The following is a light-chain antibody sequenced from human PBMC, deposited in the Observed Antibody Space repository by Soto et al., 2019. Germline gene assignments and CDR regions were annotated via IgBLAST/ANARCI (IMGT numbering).Light chain of an antibody. V-gene: IGLV2-11*01. J-gene: IGLJ1*01. Sequence: QSVLTQPRSVSESPGQSVTISCTGTSSVVGDYNYVSWYQQHPGKAPKLMIYDVTKRPSGVPDRFSGSKSGNTASLTISGLQAEDEADYYCCSYAGNYTHVFGTGTKITVL. CDR1: SSVVGDYNY. CDR2: DVT. CDR3: CSYAGNYTHV.